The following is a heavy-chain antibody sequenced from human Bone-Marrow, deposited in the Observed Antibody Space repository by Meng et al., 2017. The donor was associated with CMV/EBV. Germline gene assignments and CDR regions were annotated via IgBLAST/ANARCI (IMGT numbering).Heavy chain of an antibody. CDR1: TFGSYA. D-gene: IGHD5-24*01. CDR2: IIPIFGTA. J-gene: IGHJ6*02. V-gene: IGHV1-69*05. CDR3: ARDLGEMATLSFYYGMDV. Sequence: TFGSYAISWVRQAPGQGLEWMGGIIPIFGTANYAQKFQGRVTITTDESTSTAYMELSSLRSEDTAVYYCARDLGEMATLSFYYGMDVWGQGTTVTVSS.